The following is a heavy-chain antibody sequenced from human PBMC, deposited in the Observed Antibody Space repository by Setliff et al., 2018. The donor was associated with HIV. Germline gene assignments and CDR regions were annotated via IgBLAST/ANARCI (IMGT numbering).Heavy chain of an antibody. CDR3: AKGPVTDSEVYFDY. Sequence: PGGSLRLSCAASGFTFRSYAMSWVRQAPGKGLEWVSFISSSSSYIYYADSVKGRFTISRDNVKNSLYLQMNSLRAEDTAVYYCAKGPVTDSEVYFDYWGQGTLVTVSS. D-gene: IGHD4-4*01. V-gene: IGHV3-21*01. CDR1: GFTFRSYA. J-gene: IGHJ4*02. CDR2: ISSSSSYI.